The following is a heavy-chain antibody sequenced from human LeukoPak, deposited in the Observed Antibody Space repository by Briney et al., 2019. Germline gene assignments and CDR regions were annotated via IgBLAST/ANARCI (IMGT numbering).Heavy chain of an antibody. J-gene: IGHJ4*02. Sequence: AGGSLRLSCAASGFTFSSYAMSWVRQAPGKGLEWVSAISGSGGSAYYADSVKGRFTISRDNSKNTLYLQMNSLRAEDTAVYYCAKDGGDYVSVRYFDYWGQGTLLTVSS. CDR3: AKDGGDYVSVRYFDY. D-gene: IGHD2-21*02. V-gene: IGHV3-23*01. CDR2: ISGSGGSA. CDR1: GFTFSSYA.